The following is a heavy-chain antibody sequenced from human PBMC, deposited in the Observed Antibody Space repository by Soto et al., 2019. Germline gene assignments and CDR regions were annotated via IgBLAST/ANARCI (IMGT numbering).Heavy chain of an antibody. CDR3: ARGLPYFEFSVAGPCAEYALH. Sequence: SLRDACEASGFNIDHYGLLWVRQAPGKGLELVSGISWDSATIGYADSVKGRFTISRDNAKNTLYLQMNSLRAEDTAVYYCARGLPYFEFSVAGPCAEYALHSGPSPLGTVS. D-gene: IGHD6-13*01. V-gene: IGHV3-9*01. J-gene: IGHJ1*01. CDR2: ISWDSATI. CDR1: GFNIDHYG.